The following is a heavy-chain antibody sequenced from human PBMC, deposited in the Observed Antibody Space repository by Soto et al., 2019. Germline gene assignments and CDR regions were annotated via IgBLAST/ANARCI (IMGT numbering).Heavy chain of an antibody. CDR2: IYYSGST. CDR1: GGSISSYY. V-gene: IGHV4-59*01. D-gene: IGHD3-3*01. CDR3: AREGHDFWSGSPRGYFVY. J-gene: IGHJ4*02. Sequence: QVQLQESGPGLVKPSETLSLTCTVSGGSISSYYWSWIRQPPGKGLEWIGYIYYSGSTNYNPSLKSRVTISVDTSKNQFSLKLSSVTAADTAVYYCAREGHDFWSGSPRGYFVYWGQGTLVTVSS.